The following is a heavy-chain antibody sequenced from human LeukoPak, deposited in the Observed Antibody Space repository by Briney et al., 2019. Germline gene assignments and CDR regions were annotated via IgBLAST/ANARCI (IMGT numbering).Heavy chain of an antibody. J-gene: IGHJ4*02. CDR2: IYYSGST. CDR3: ARTPSGVAAAGTEYYFDY. V-gene: IGHV4-59*08. Sequence: PSETLSLTCTVSGGSISSYYWSWIRQPPGKGLEWIGYIYYSGSTNYNPSLKSRVTISVDTSKNQFSLKLSSVTAADTAVYCCARTPSGVAAAGTEYYFDYWGQGTLVTVSS. CDR1: GGSISSYY. D-gene: IGHD6-13*01.